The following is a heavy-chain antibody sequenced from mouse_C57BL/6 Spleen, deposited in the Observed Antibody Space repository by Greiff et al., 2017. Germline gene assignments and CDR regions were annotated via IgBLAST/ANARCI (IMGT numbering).Heavy chain of an antibody. CDR1: GFTFSDYG. V-gene: IGHV5-17*01. D-gene: IGHD2-2*01. J-gene: IGHJ3*01. CDR2: ISSGSSTI. CDR3: ARPDYGYDGGSWFAY. Sequence: EVQGVESGGGLVKPGGSLKLSCAASGFTFSDYGMHWVRQAPEKGLEWVAYISSGSSTIYYADTVKGRFTISRDNAKNTLFLQMTSLRSEDTAMYYCARPDYGYDGGSWFAYWGQGTLVTVSA.